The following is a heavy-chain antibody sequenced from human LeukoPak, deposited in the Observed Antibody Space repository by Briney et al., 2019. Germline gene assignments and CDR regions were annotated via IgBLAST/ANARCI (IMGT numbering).Heavy chain of an antibody. CDR3: ASSYYDFWSGYSLSYYFDY. CDR1: GFTFSSYE. D-gene: IGHD3-3*01. Sequence: GGSLRLSCAASGFTFSSYEMNWVRQAPGKGLEWVSYISSSGRTIYYADSVKGRFTISRDNAKNSLYLQMNSLRAEDTAVYYCASSYYDFWSGYSLSYYFDYWGQGTLVTVSS. CDR2: ISSSGRTI. J-gene: IGHJ4*02. V-gene: IGHV3-48*03.